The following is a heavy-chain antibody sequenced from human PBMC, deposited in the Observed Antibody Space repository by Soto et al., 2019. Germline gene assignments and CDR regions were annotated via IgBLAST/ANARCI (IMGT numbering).Heavy chain of an antibody. CDR1: GSTFSSHA. J-gene: IGHJ4*02. D-gene: IGHD3-10*01. CDR2: IVPIFGTS. V-gene: IGHV1-69*06. Sequence: QVQLVQSGAEVKKPGSSVKVSCKASGSTFSSHAINWVRQAPGQGLEWMGGIVPIFGTSNYAQKFQARVTITADKSTSTAYMEISRLTFEDTALYYCARVRGDGYNSGSVYWGQGTLVTVSS. CDR3: ARVRGDGYNSGSVY.